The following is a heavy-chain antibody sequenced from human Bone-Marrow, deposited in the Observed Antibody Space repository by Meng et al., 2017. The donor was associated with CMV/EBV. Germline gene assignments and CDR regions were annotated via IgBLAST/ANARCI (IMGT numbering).Heavy chain of an antibody. J-gene: IGHJ5*02. V-gene: IGHV1-2*02. CDR2: INPNNGGT. Sequence: SGYTFTGHYVHWVRQAPGQGLEWMGWINPNNGGTNSPQKFQGRVTMTRDTSITTAYMELRRLTSDDTAMYYCAREVGGNYPYNWFDPWGQGTLVTVSS. CDR3: AREVGGNYPYNWFDP. D-gene: IGHD1-26*01. CDR1: GYTFTGHY.